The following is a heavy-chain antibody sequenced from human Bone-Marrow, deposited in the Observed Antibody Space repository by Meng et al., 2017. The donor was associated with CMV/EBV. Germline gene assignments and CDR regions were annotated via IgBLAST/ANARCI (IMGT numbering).Heavy chain of an antibody. CDR3: ARDHQSQYYDFWSGYYPYGMDV. D-gene: IGHD3-3*01. Sequence: GGSLRLSCAASGFTFSSYEMNWVRQAPGKGLEWVSYISSSGSTIYYADSVKGRFTISRDNAKNSLYLQMNSLRAEDTAVYYCARDHQSQYYDFWSGYYPYGMDVWGQGTTVTVSS. CDR1: GFTFSSYE. CDR2: ISSSGSTI. J-gene: IGHJ6*02. V-gene: IGHV3-48*03.